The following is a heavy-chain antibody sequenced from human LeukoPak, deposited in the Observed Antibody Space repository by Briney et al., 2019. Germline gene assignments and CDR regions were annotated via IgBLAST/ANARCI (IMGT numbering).Heavy chain of an antibody. V-gene: IGHV1-2*06. Sequence: ASVKVSCKASGYTFTGYYMHWVRQAPGQGLEWMGRIILNNGATNYAQKFQGRVTLTRDTSINTAYMELSRQTSDDTAVYYCATDGGNHNFDYWGQGTLVTVSS. J-gene: IGHJ4*02. CDR1: GYTFTGYY. CDR3: ATDGGNHNFDY. CDR2: IILNNGAT. D-gene: IGHD1-14*01.